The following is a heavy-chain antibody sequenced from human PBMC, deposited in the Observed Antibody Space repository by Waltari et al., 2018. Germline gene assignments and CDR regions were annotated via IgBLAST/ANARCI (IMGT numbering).Heavy chain of an antibody. D-gene: IGHD1-7*01. CDR3: ARALWRVGTRGDFFDI. V-gene: IGHV4-59*01. CDR1: GASLGTNY. CDR2: GQSSGST. J-gene: IGHJ3*02. Sequence: QVQLRESGPGLVKSSETLSLTCSGSGASLGTNYWSWLRQSPGKGLEWIGYGQSSGSTDYNPYVRGRVTIAADASKNQFSLTLKSLTAADTATYFCARALWRVGTRGDFFDIWGRGTTVTVS.